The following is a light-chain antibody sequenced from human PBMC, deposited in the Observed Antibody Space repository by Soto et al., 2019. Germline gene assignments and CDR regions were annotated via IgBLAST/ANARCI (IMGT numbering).Light chain of an antibody. CDR2: EVS. V-gene: IGLV2-14*03. J-gene: IGLJ1*01. CDR3: SSYTSSSTRV. Sequence: QSALTQPASVSGSPRHSITISCTGTSSDVGAYDYVSWYQQHPDKAPKLMIYEVSNRPSGVSNRFSGSKSVNTATLTISGLQADDEADYYCSSYTSSSTRVFGTGTKVTVL. CDR1: SSDVGAYDY.